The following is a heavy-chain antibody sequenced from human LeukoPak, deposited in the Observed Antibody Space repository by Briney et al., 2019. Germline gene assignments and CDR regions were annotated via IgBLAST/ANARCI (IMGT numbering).Heavy chain of an antibody. CDR1: GFTFDDYA. V-gene: IGHV3-9*01. Sequence: PGRSLRLSCAASGFTFDDYAMHWVRQAPGKGLEWVSGISWNSGSIGYADSVKGRFAISRDNSKNTLYLQMNSLRAEDTAVYYCAKILERELQYYYYGMDVWGQGTSVTVSS. CDR2: ISWNSGSI. D-gene: IGHD5-24*01. J-gene: IGHJ6*02. CDR3: AKILERELQYYYYGMDV.